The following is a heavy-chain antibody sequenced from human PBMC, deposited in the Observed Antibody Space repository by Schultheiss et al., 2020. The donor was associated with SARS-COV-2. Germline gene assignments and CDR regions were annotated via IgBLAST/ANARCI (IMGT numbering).Heavy chain of an antibody. D-gene: IGHD4-23*01. Sequence: GGSLRLSCAASGFTFSSYAMHWVRQAPGKGLEWVAVISYDGSNKYYADSVKGRFTISRDNSKNTLYLQMNSLRAEDTAVYYCARGYNGHSVEVGFDYWGQGTLVTVSS. CDR1: GFTFSSYA. CDR3: ARGYNGHSVEVGFDY. CDR2: ISYDGSNK. J-gene: IGHJ4*02. V-gene: IGHV3-30*07.